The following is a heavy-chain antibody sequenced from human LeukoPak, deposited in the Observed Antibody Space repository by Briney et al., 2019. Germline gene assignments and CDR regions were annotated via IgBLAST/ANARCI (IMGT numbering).Heavy chain of an antibody. CDR3: ARDLRHTMTYYGDAFDI. CDR2: ISSSSSTI. V-gene: IGHV3-48*01. J-gene: IGHJ3*02. CDR1: GFTFGSYR. Sequence: PGGSLRLSCAASGFTFGSYRMNWVRQAPGKGLEWVSYISSSSSTIYYADSVKGRFTISRDNAKNSLYLQMNSLRAEDTAVYYCARDLRHTMTYYGDAFDIWGQGTMVTVSS. D-gene: IGHD3-16*01.